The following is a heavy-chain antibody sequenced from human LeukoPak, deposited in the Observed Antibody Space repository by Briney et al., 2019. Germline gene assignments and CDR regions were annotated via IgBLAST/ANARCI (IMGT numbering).Heavy chain of an antibody. CDR1: GFILRDFW. CDR2: IKQDGSEK. Sequence: GGSLRLSCAPSGFILRDFWMAWVRQAPGKGLEWVANIKQDGSEKYYLDSVKGRFTISRDNAKNSLYLQMNSLRAEDTALYYCAREISAAGGGSDFWGQGTLVTVSS. J-gene: IGHJ4*02. D-gene: IGHD6-25*01. CDR3: AREISAAGGGSDF. V-gene: IGHV3-7*01.